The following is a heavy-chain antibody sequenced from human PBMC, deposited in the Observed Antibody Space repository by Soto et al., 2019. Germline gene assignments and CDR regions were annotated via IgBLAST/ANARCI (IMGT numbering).Heavy chain of an antibody. D-gene: IGHD2-2*01. J-gene: IGHJ6*02. CDR3: ARDIEPIHWHCSRTSCKGCGMDV. CDR1: GGSISSYY. CDR2: INHSGST. V-gene: IGHV4-34*01. Sequence: SQTLSLTSSVSGGSISSYYWSCIRQPPGKGLEWIGEINHSGSTNYNPSLKSRVTISVDTSKNQFSLKLSSVTAADTAVYYCARDIEPIHWHCSRTSCKGCGMDVWAQGTTVTVSS.